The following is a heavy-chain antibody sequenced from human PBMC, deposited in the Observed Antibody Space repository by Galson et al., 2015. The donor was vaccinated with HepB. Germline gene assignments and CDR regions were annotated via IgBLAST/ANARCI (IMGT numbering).Heavy chain of an antibody. CDR2: ISGSGDST. CDR1: GFSFSSYG. V-gene: IGHV3-23*01. J-gene: IGHJ4*02. D-gene: IGHD4-23*01. CDR3: ASRTGNSRPLDH. Sequence: SLRLSCAASGFSFSSYGMDWVRQAPGKGLDWVSVISGSGDSTYYADSVKGRFTISRDNSNNTVYLQMNSLRAEDTAVYYCASRTGNSRPLDHWGQGTLVTVSS.